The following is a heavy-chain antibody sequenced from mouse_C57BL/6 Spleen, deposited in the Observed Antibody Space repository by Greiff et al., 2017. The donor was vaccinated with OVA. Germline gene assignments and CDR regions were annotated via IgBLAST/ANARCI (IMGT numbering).Heavy chain of an antibody. V-gene: IGHV1-80*01. CDR1: GYAFSSYW. Sequence: QVQLKESGAELVKPGASVKISCKASGYAFSSYWMNWVKQRPGKGLEWIGQIYPGDGDTNYNGKFKGKATLTADKSSSTAYMQLSSLTSEDSAVYFCARGGGAYGNYPLDYWGQGTTLTVSS. CDR3: ARGGGAYGNYPLDY. J-gene: IGHJ2*01. D-gene: IGHD2-1*01. CDR2: IYPGDGDT.